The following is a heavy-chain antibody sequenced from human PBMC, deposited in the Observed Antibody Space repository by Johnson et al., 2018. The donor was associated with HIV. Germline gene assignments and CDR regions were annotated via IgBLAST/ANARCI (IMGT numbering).Heavy chain of an antibody. CDR2: ISTNGGST. Sequence: VQLVESGGGVVQPGRSLRLSCAASGFTFSNYAMHWVRQAPGKGLDYVSGISTNGGSTYYANSVKGRFTISRDNSNNTLYLHMNSLRPDDTGVYYCAKDKFMFLDNPVDAFDVWGQGTMVTFSS. J-gene: IGHJ3*01. V-gene: IGHV3-64*01. D-gene: IGHD3/OR15-3a*01. CDR3: AKDKFMFLDNPVDAFDV. CDR1: GFTFSNYA.